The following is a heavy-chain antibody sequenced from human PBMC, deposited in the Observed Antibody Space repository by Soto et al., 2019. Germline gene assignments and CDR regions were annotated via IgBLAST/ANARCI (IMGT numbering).Heavy chain of an antibody. CDR1: GYTFSDYP. V-gene: IGHV1-3*01. CDR3: ARDRGGRVPGAYFYFSGMDV. Sequence: ASVKVSCKASGYTFSDYPIHWVRQVPGQRLEWMGCINGGNGRTRYSQNFQGRVTFTRDTSANTAYMEVASLRFGDTAVYYCARDRGGRVPGAYFYFSGMDVWGQGSTVTVSS. D-gene: IGHD3-10*01. CDR2: INGGNGRT. J-gene: IGHJ6*02.